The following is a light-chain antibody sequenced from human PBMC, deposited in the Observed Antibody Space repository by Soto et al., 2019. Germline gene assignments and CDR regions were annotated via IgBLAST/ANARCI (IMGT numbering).Light chain of an antibody. CDR3: QQYNNWPPMYT. CDR1: QSVSSN. V-gene: IGKV3-15*01. Sequence: ETVMTQSPATLSVSPGERATLSCRASQSVSSNLAWYQQKAGQAPRLLINGASTRATGIPARFSGSGSGTEFTLTISSLQSEDFAVYYCQQYNNWPPMYTFGQGTKLEIK. CDR2: GAS. J-gene: IGKJ2*01.